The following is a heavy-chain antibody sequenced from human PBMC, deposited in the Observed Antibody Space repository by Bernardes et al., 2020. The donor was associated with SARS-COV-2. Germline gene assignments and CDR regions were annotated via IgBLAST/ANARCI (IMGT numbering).Heavy chain of an antibody. V-gene: IGHV3-7*02. CDR2: INPVGSET. CDR1: GFTFINNW. D-gene: IGHD3-16*02. CDR3: ARWGVIAGLDS. Sequence: GSLRLSCAASGFTFINNWMGWVRQAPGKGLEWVANINPVGSETYYVDSVKGRFTISRDNARNTLYLQMNSLRAEDTALYFCARWGVIAGLDSWGQGTLVTVSS. J-gene: IGHJ4*02.